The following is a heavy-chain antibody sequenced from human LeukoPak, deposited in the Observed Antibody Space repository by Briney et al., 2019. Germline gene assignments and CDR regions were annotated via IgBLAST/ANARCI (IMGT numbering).Heavy chain of an antibody. V-gene: IGHV2-70*11. CDR3: ARTIWFGELFVTGWFDP. CDR1: GFSLSTSGMC. D-gene: IGHD3-10*01. Sequence: ESGPALVKPTQTLTLTCTFSGFSLSTSGMCVSWIRQPPGKALEWLARIDWDDDKYYSTSLKTRLTISKDTSKNQVVLTMTNMDPVDTATYYCARTIWFGELFVTGWFDPWGQGTLVTVSS. J-gene: IGHJ5*02. CDR2: IDWDDDK.